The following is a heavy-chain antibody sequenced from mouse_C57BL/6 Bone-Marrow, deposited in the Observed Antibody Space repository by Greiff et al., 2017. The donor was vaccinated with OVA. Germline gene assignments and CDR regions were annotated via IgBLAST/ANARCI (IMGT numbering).Heavy chain of an antibody. CDR1: GFSFNTYA. V-gene: IGHV10-1*01. CDR2: IRSKSNNYAT. D-gene: IGHD4-1*01. Sequence: EVQLQESGGGLVQPKGSLKLSCAASGFSFNTYAMNWVRQAPGKGLEWVARIRSKSNNYATYYADSVKDRFTISRDDSESMLYLQMNNLKTEDTAMYYCVSSGRYFDVWGTGTTVTVSS. CDR3: VSSGRYFDV. J-gene: IGHJ1*03.